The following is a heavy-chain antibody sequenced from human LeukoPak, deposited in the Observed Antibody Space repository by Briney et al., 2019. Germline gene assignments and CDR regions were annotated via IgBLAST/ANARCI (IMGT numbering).Heavy chain of an antibody. CDR1: GDTFTGYY. D-gene: IGHD1-14*01. Sequence: ASVRVSCKASGDTFTGYYMHWVRQAPGQGLEWMGWINPDSGITHYAQSFQGRVTMTRDTSISTAYMELSRLRSDDTAVYYCARSRNNHFDYWGQGTLVTVSS. V-gene: IGHV1-2*02. CDR2: INPDSGIT. J-gene: IGHJ4*02. CDR3: ARSRNNHFDY.